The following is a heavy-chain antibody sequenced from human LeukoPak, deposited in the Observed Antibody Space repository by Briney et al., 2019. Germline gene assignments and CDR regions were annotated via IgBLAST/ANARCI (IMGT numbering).Heavy chain of an antibody. J-gene: IGHJ5*02. CDR1: GFTFTTYW. CDR3: ARVAAAVPDQ. CDR2: IKQDGSDK. D-gene: IGHD6-13*01. Sequence: PGGSLRLSCAASGFTFTTYWVSWVRQAPGKGPEWVANIKQDGSDKYYMDSVKGRFTISRDNANNSLYLQMSSLTAEDTGVYYCARVAAAVPDQWGQGTLVTVSS. V-gene: IGHV3-7*04.